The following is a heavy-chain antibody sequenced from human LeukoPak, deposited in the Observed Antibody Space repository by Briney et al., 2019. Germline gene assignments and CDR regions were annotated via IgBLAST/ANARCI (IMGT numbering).Heavy chain of an antibody. D-gene: IGHD4-11*01. Sequence: AASVKVSCKASGYTFTSYGISWVRQAPGQGLEWMGWISAYNGNTNYAQKLQGRVTMTTDTSTGTAYMELRSLRSDDTAVYYCARGGGVTTVTTISYWGQGTLVTVSS. CDR1: GYTFTSYG. CDR3: ARGGGVTTVTTISY. CDR2: ISAYNGNT. V-gene: IGHV1-18*01. J-gene: IGHJ4*02.